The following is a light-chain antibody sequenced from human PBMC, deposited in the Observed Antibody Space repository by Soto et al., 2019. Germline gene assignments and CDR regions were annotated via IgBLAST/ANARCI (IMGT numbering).Light chain of an antibody. J-gene: IGKJ4*01. Sequence: EIVLTQSPGTLSLSPGETATLSCSASQTIGRTYLAWFQQKPGQAPRLLIFGTSSRATGIPDRFSGSGSGTDFTVSLSRREPEDFAVYYSQQDASSRLPTFGGGNKVEIK. CDR3: QQDASSRLPT. V-gene: IGKV3-20*01. CDR2: GTS. CDR1: QTIGRTY.